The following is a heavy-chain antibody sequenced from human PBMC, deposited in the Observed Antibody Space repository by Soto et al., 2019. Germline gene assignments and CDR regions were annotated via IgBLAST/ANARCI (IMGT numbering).Heavy chain of an antibody. CDR1: GGSISSGGYS. CDR2: IYHSGST. V-gene: IGHV4-30-2*01. Sequence: SETLSLTCAVSGGSISSGGYSWSWIRQPPGKGLEWIGYIYHSGSTYYNPSLKSRVTISVDTSKNQFSLKLSSVTAADTAVYYCARGDIVVVPAAHNWFDPWGQGTLVTVSS. J-gene: IGHJ5*02. D-gene: IGHD2-2*01. CDR3: ARGDIVVVPAAHNWFDP.